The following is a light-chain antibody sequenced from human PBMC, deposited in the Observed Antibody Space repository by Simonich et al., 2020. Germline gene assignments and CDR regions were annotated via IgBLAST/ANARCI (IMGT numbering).Light chain of an antibody. CDR3: CSYAGSSTVV. J-gene: IGLJ2*01. V-gene: IGLV2-23*01. CDR2: EGS. CDR1: RSDVGSYNL. Sequence: QSALTQPASVSGSPGQSITISCTGTRSDVGSYNLVSWYQQHPGKAPKLIIYEGSKMPSGVSNRFSGSKSCNTASLTISGLQAEDEADYYCCSYAGSSTVVFGGGTKLTVL.